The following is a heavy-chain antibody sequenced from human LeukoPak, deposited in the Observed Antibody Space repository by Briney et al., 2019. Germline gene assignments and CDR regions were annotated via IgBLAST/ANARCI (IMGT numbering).Heavy chain of an antibody. V-gene: IGHV3-30*03. D-gene: IGHD3-22*01. CDR1: GFTFSSYG. CDR3: ATQYYYDSSGYYGIFDY. J-gene: IGHJ4*02. CDR2: ISYDGSNE. Sequence: GGSLRLSCAASGFTFSSYGMRWVRQAPGKGLEWVAVISYDGSNEYYADSVKGRFTISRDNSKNTLYLQMNSLRAEDTAVYYCATQYYYDSSGYYGIFDYWGQGTLVTVSS.